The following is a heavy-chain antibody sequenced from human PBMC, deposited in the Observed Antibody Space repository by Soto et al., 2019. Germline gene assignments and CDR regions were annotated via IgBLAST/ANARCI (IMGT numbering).Heavy chain of an antibody. Sequence: QVQLVQSGAEVKKPGSSVKVSCKASGGTSSSESISWLRQAPGQGLEWMGRIIPMFGIAKYAQKFQGRVTIIADRSSHTAYMELSSLRSDDTAVYFCARGTPVPTYFFDSWGQGTLLAVSS. CDR3: ARGTPVPTYFFDS. J-gene: IGHJ4*02. CDR1: GGTSSSES. D-gene: IGHD4-17*01. CDR2: IIPMFGIA. V-gene: IGHV1-69*02.